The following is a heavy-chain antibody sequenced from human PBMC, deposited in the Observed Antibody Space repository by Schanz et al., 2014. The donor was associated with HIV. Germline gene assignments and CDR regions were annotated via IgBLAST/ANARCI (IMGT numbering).Heavy chain of an antibody. CDR3: ARDLLGGSDGYYYYYGMDV. D-gene: IGHD1-26*01. CDR1: GFTFSSHA. V-gene: IGHV3-23*01. Sequence: EVQLLESGGGLVEPGESLRLSCAVSGFTFSSHAMTWVRQAPGKGLEWVSGISISGETTYYADSVKGRFTISRDNSKNTLYLQMSSLRVEDTAVYYCARDLLGGSDGYYYYYGMDVWGQGTTVTVSS. CDR2: ISISGETT. J-gene: IGHJ6*02.